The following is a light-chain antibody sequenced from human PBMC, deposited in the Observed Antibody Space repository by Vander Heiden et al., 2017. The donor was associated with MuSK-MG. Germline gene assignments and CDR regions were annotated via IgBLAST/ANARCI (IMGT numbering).Light chain of an antibody. CDR2: DAS. CDR3: QQDSNYPWT. J-gene: IGKJ1*01. Sequence: DIQMTQSPSTLSASVGDRVTITCRASQTISSWLAWYQQKPGKAPKLLIYDASSLESGVPSRFSGSGSGTEFTLTISSLQPDDFATYYCQQDSNYPWTFGQGAKVXIK. V-gene: IGKV1-5*01. CDR1: QTISSW.